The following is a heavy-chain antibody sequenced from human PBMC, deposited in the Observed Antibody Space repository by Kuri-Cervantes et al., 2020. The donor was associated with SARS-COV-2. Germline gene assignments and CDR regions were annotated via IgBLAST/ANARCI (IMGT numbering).Heavy chain of an antibody. J-gene: IGHJ4*02. CDR3: ARDGGSSGYDIDY. V-gene: IGHV4-34*01. CDR1: GGSISGYY. D-gene: IGHD3-22*01. Sequence: GSLTLSCAVYGGSISGYYWSWIRQPPGKGLEWIGEINHSGSTNYNPSLKSRVTISVDTSKNQFSLKLSSVTAADTAVYYCARDGGSSGYDIDYWGQGTQVTVSS. CDR2: INHSGST.